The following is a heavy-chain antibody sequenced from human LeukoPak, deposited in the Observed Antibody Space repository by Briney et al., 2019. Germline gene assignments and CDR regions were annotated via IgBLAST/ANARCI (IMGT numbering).Heavy chain of an antibody. CDR2: VYYSGTT. J-gene: IGHJ4*02. Sequence: SETLSLTCTVSGDSISSHYWSWIRQTPGKGLEWIGQVYYSGTTNYNPSLKSRVTISVDTSKNQFSLKLTSVTAADTAVYYCARDIRAVGATLYFDYWGQGTLVTVSS. CDR1: GDSISSHY. D-gene: IGHD1-26*01. V-gene: IGHV4-59*11. CDR3: ARDIRAVGATLYFDY.